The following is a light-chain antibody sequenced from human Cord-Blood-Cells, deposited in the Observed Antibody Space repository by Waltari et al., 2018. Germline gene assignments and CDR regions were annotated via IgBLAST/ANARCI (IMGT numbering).Light chain of an antibody. CDR2: DVS. V-gene: IGLV2-14*01. Sequence: QSALTQPASVSGSPGQSITISCTGTSSDVGGYNYVSWYQQHPGKAPKLMIYDVSNRPSGVSNLFSGSKSGNTASLTICGLQAEDDADYYCSSYTSSSTGVFGGGTKLTVL. CDR1: SSDVGGYNY. J-gene: IGLJ3*02. CDR3: SSYTSSSTGV.